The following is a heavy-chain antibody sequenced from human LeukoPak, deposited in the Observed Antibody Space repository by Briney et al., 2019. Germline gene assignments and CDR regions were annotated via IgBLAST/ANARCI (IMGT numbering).Heavy chain of an antibody. CDR2: INTNTGNP. CDR3: ARDLAWFGDRRDWYFDL. V-gene: IGHV7-4-1*02. D-gene: IGHD3-10*01. CDR1: GYTFTSYA. J-gene: IGHJ2*01. Sequence: ASVKVSCKASGYTFTSYAMNWVRQAPGQGLEWMGLINTNTGNPTYAQGFTGRFVFSLDTSVSTAYLQISSLKAEDTAVYYCARDLAWFGDRRDWYFDLWGRGTLVTVSP.